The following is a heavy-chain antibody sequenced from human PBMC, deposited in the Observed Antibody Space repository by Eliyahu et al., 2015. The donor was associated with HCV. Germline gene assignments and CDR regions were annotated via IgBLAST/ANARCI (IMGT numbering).Heavy chain of an antibody. V-gene: IGHV3-23*01. CDR2: ISGSGAHT. CDR3: AKNRRDGHPFYDY. Sequence: GVFXFTFSTNAMTWXRQAPGKGLEWVSAISGSGAHTYYADSVKGRFTTSRDNSKNTLYLQMDSLRAEDTAVYYCAKNRRDGHPFYDYWGQGTLVTVSS. CDR1: XFTFSTNA. D-gene: IGHD5-24*01. J-gene: IGHJ4*02.